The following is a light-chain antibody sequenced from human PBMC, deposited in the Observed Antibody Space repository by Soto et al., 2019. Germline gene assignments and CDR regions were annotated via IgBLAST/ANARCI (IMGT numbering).Light chain of an antibody. Sequence: DIVMTQSPLSLPVTPGEPASISCRSSQSLLHSNGYNYLDWYLQKPGQSPQLLIYLGSNRASGVPDRFSGSRSGTDFTLKISRVEAEDVGVYYCMQALQTPVTFGGGTKV. CDR1: QSLLHSNGYNY. CDR3: MQALQTPVT. CDR2: LGS. V-gene: IGKV2-28*01. J-gene: IGKJ4*01.